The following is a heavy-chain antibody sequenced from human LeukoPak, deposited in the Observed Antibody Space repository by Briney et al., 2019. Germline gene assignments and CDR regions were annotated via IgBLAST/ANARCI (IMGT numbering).Heavy chain of an antibody. D-gene: IGHD2-2*01. Sequence: GASVKVSCKASGYTFTSYGISWVRQAPGQGLEWMGWINPNSGGTNYAQKFQGRVTMTRDTSISTAYMELSRLRSDDTAVYYCASFLYCSSTSCYGEQQYWGQGTLVTVSS. V-gene: IGHV1-2*02. J-gene: IGHJ4*02. CDR2: INPNSGGT. CDR3: ASFLYCSSTSCYGEQQY. CDR1: GYTFTSYG.